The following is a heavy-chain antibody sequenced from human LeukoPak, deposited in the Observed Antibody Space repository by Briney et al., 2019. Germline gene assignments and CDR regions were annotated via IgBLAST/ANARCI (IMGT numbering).Heavy chain of an antibody. Sequence: ASVTVSCTASGYTFTSYAMNWVRQAPGQGLEWMGWINTNTGNPTYAQGFTGRFVFSLDTSVSTAYLQISSLKAEDTAVYYCARVHRYYDFWSGYYTSVGDNYFDYWGQGTLVTVSS. J-gene: IGHJ4*02. CDR2: INTNTGNP. V-gene: IGHV7-4-1*02. D-gene: IGHD3-3*01. CDR3: ARVHRYYDFWSGYYTSVGDNYFDY. CDR1: GYTFTSYA.